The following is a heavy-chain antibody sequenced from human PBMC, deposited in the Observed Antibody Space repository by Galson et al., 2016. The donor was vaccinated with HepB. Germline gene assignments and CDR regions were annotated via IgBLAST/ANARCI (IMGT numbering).Heavy chain of an antibody. Sequence: PALVKPTQTLTLTCTFSGFSLNFNATGVSWIRQAPGKALEWLARIDWEDEAFFKMSLKTRLSISKYTSKNQVVLTMTNMDPVDTPTYFCAREYSRGGLALDVWGQGTTVTVSS. CDR2: IDWEDEA. V-gene: IGHV2-70*04. CDR1: GFSLNFNATG. D-gene: IGHD3-10*01. CDR3: AREYSRGGLALDV. J-gene: IGHJ6*02.